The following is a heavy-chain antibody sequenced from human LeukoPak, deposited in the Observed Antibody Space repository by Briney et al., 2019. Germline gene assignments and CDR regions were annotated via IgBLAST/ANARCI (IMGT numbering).Heavy chain of an antibody. Sequence: PGGSLRLSCAASGFTFSSYSMNWVRQAPGKGLEWVSSISSSSSYIYYADSVKGRFTISRDNAKNSLYLQMNSLRAEDTAVYYCARDPWSGPSDDAFDIWGQGTMVTVSS. D-gene: IGHD1-1*01. CDR2: ISSSSSYI. CDR1: GFTFSSYS. CDR3: ARDPWSGPSDDAFDI. J-gene: IGHJ3*02. V-gene: IGHV3-21*01.